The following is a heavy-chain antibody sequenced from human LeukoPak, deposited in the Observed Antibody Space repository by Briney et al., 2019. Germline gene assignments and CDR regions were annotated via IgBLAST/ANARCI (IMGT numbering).Heavy chain of an antibody. Sequence: GGSLRLSCAASEFTFSSYAMSWVRQAPGKGLEWVSAITGSGDSGDRTYFADSVKGRFTISRDNSKNTLYLQMNSLRAEDTAVYYCAKDLSIAVAGTGFDYWGQGTLVTVSS. J-gene: IGHJ4*02. CDR3: AKDLSIAVAGTGFDY. V-gene: IGHV3-23*01. D-gene: IGHD6-19*01. CDR2: ITGSGDSGDRT. CDR1: EFTFSSYA.